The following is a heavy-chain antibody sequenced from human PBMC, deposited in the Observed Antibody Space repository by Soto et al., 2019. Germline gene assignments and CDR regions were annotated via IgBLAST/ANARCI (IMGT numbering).Heavy chain of an antibody. CDR2: IFTGGST. Sequence: EVQLVESGGGLVQPGGSLRLSCAASGFTGSSNYMSWVRQAPGKGLEWVSVIFTGGSTYYADSVKGRFTISRHSSRNTVYLQMNSLRAQDTAVYYWAGDRYNSDWLDAFDIWGQGTMVTVSS. J-gene: IGHJ3*02. CDR3: AGDRYNSDWLDAFDI. CDR1: GFTGSSNY. V-gene: IGHV3-53*04. D-gene: IGHD6-19*01.